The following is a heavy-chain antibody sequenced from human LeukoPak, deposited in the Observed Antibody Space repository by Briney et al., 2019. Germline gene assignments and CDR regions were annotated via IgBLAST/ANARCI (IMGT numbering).Heavy chain of an antibody. CDR1: GFTFSSYA. J-gene: IGHJ4*02. Sequence: PGGSLRLSCAASGFTFSSYAMSWVRQAPGKGLEWVSAVSLSGGSTYFADSVKGRFTISRDNSKNTLYLQMNSLRADDTAVYYCAKVLSSTWFVDFWGQGTLVTVSS. V-gene: IGHV3-23*01. CDR3: AKVLSSTWFVDF. CDR2: VSLSGGST. D-gene: IGHD6-13*01.